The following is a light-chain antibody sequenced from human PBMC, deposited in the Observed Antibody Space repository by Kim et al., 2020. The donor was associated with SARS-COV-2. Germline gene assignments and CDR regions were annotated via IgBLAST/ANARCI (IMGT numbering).Light chain of an antibody. CDR1: QGISTY. CDR2: AAT. J-gene: IGKJ2*01. Sequence: DIQLTQSPSFLSASVGDRVTVTCRASQGISTYLAWFQQKAGKAPKLLIYAATTLQSGVPSRFSGSGSGTEFTLTISSLQPEDFATYYCQQLNSYPNTFGQGTKLVI. V-gene: IGKV1-9*01. CDR3: QQLNSYPNT.